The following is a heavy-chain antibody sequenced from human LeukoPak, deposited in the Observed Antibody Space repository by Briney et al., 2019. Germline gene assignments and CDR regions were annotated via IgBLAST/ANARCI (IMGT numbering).Heavy chain of an antibody. CDR2: ISTGSSYI. Sequence: GGSLRLSCVTSGFTFSSHNMNWVRQAPGKGLEWVSSISTGSSYIYYADSVKGRFTISRDNAKNSLYLQMNSLRAEDMALYYCAKDKGPYWGYGSGSYYAYWGQGTLVTVSS. CDR1: GFTFSSHN. V-gene: IGHV3-21*04. J-gene: IGHJ4*02. CDR3: AKDKGPYWGYGSGSYYAY. D-gene: IGHD3-10*01.